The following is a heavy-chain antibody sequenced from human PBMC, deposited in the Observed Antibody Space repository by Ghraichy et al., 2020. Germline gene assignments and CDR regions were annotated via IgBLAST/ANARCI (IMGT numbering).Heavy chain of an antibody. D-gene: IGHD3-22*01. V-gene: IGHV3-21*01. CDR2: LSSKGHFL. J-gene: IGHJ4*02. Sequence: GGSLRLSCAASGFTFSSYSMHWVRQAPGKGLEWVSSLSSKGHFLYYADSVNGRFTISRDNAKNSLYLQLNSLTAEDSAVYYCARERLYFYDGSGHYYFDCWGQGTRVTVCS. CDR1: GFTFSSYS. CDR3: ARERLYFYDGSGHYYFDC.